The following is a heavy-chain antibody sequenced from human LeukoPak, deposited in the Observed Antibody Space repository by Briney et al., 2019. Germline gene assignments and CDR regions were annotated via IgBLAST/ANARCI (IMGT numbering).Heavy chain of an antibody. D-gene: IGHD1-26*01. V-gene: IGHV4-59*01. J-gene: IGHJ4*02. Sequence: SETLSLTCTVSGGSISSYYWSWIRQPPGKGLEWIGYIYYGGSTNYNPSLKSRVTISVDTSKNQFSLKLSSVTAADTAVYYCARGATAVRIDYWGQGTLVTVSS. CDR2: IYYGGST. CDR1: GGSISSYY. CDR3: ARGATAVRIDY.